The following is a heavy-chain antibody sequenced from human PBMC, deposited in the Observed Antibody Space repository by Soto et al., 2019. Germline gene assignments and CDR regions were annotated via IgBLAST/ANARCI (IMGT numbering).Heavy chain of an antibody. CDR3: ARVGIYSAYGMDV. J-gene: IGHJ6*02. D-gene: IGHD1-26*01. Sequence: LRLSFAASGFTFSSSEMNWVRQAPGKGLEWVSYISSSGSTIYYADSVKGRFTISRENAKNSLYLQMNSLRAEDTAVYYCARVGIYSAYGMDVWGQGGTVTVSS. CDR2: ISSSGSTI. V-gene: IGHV3-48*03. CDR1: GFTFSSSE.